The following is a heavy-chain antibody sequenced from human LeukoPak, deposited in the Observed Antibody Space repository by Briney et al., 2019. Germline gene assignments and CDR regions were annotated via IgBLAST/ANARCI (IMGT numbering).Heavy chain of an antibody. CDR3: AKDILDTAIPDAFDI. CDR2: ISWNSGSI. CDR1: GLTFDDYA. V-gene: IGHV3-9*01. Sequence: PGGSLRLSCAASGLTFDDYAMHWVRQAPGKGLEWDSGISWNSGSIGYADSVKGRFTISRDNAKNSLYLQMNSLRAEDTALYYCAKDILDTAIPDAFDIWGQGTMVTVSS. J-gene: IGHJ3*02. D-gene: IGHD5-18*01.